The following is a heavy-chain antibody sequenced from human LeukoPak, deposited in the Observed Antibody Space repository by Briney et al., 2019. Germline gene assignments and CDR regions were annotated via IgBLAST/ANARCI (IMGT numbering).Heavy chain of an antibody. J-gene: IGHJ4*02. D-gene: IGHD4-17*01. CDR3: ARDHEEGDYIPAVIFDY. CDR2: ISSSSSYI. Sequence: GGSLRLSCAASGFNFSSYSMNLVRQAPGKGLEWVSSISSSSSYIYYADSVKGRFTISRDNAKNSLYLQMNSLRAEDTAVYYCARDHEEGDYIPAVIFDYWGQGTLVTVSS. V-gene: IGHV3-21*01. CDR1: GFNFSSYS.